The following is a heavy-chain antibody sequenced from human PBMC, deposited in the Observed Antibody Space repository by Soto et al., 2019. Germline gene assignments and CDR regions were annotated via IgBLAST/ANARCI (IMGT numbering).Heavy chain of an antibody. Sequence: LRPPCAPSGFTFSDYYMNWIRQPPGKVLEWISYISTDSTYTNYADSVKGRFSVSRDDAKNSVYLHMESLRVEDTAVYYCARITSDTSCFAYSRLGTLVTIS. D-gene: IGHD3-10*01. J-gene: IGHJ4*02. CDR3: ARITSDTSCFAY. V-gene: IGHV3-11*06. CDR1: GFTFSDYY. CDR2: ISTDSTYT.